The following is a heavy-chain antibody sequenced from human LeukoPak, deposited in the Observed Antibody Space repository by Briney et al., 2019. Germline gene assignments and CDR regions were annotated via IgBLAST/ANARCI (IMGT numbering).Heavy chain of an antibody. Sequence: SVKVSCKASGGTFSSYAISWVRQAPGQGLEWMGRIIPILGIANYAQKFQGRVTITAGKSTSTAYMELSSLRSEDTAVYYCARDHRLGSPRGYWGQGTLVTVSS. CDR2: IIPILGIA. CDR3: ARDHRLGSPRGY. J-gene: IGHJ4*02. D-gene: IGHD1-26*01. CDR1: GGTFSSYA. V-gene: IGHV1-69*04.